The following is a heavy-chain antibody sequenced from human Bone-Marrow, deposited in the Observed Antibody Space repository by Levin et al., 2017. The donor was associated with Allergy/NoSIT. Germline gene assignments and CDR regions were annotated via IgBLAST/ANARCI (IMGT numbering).Heavy chain of an antibody. Sequence: GESLKISCAASGFTFSSYWMSWVRQAPGKGLEWVANIKQDGSEKYYVDSVKGRFTISRDNAKNSLYLQMNSLRAEDTAVYYCARVGRHPLRQLIMITFGGVQTGGAFDSWGQGTMVTVSS. CDR1: GFTFSSYW. V-gene: IGHV3-7*01. CDR3: ARVGRHPLRQLIMITFGGVQTGGAFDS. J-gene: IGHJ3*02. CDR2: IKQDGSEK. D-gene: IGHD3-16*01.